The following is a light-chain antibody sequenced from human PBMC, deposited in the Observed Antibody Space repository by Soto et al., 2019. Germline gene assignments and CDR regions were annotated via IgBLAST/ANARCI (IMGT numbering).Light chain of an antibody. J-gene: IGKJ1*01. Sequence: AIQMTQSPSSLSASVGDRVTITCRASQGIRNDLGWYQQKPGKAPKLLIYAASSLKSGVPSRFSGSGSGKDFTRTISSLLPEDEATYYCQQDYKYPRTFGQGTKVEIK. V-gene: IGKV1-6*01. CDR2: AAS. CDR1: QGIRND. CDR3: QQDYKYPRT.